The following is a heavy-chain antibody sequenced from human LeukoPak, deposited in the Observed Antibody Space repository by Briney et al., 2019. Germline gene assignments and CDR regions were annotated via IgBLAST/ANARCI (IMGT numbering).Heavy chain of an antibody. J-gene: IGHJ4*02. CDR1: EYTFIGYY. D-gene: IGHD2-2*01. CDR3: ARGDNAAHFFDF. Sequence: ASVKVSCKASEYTFIGYYMHWVRQAPGQGLEWMGWINPRSGGTNYAEKFQGRVSMTRDTSINTAYMELRRLRFDDTAVYYCARGDNAAHFFDFGGQGSLVTVSS. V-gene: IGHV1-2*02. CDR2: INPRSGGT.